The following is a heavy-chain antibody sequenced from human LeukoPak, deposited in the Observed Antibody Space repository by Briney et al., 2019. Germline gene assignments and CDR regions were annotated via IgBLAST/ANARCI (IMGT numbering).Heavy chain of an antibody. Sequence: PSETLSLTCAVSGGSISSGGYSWSWIRQPPGNGLEWIGYIYYSGSTNYNPSLKSRVTISVDTSKNQFSLKLSSVTAADTAVYYCARSSTQGAFDIWGQGTMVTVSS. V-gene: IGHV4-61*08. J-gene: IGHJ3*02. CDR2: IYYSGST. CDR3: ARSSTQGAFDI. CDR1: GGSISSGGYS. D-gene: IGHD5/OR15-5a*01.